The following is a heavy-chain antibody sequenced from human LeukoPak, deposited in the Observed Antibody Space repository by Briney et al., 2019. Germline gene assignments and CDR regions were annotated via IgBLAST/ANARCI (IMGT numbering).Heavy chain of an antibody. Sequence: GGSLRLSCVGYDFPLSSYWMHWVRQAPGKGLGWVAQIKADGTRIVYGDSVKGRFTISRDNAKNTLFLQMNSLRPEDSAVYYCARDDVSPQAFDIWGQGTMVTVSS. D-gene: IGHD2/OR15-2a*01. CDR2: IKADGTRI. V-gene: IGHV3-74*01. CDR3: ARDDVSPQAFDI. J-gene: IGHJ3*02. CDR1: DFPLSSYW.